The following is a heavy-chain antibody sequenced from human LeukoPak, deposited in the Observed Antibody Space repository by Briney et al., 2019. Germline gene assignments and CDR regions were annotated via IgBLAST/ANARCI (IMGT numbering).Heavy chain of an antibody. CDR2: IYYSGST. CDR3: ARVNYDILTGYYRFDY. D-gene: IGHD3-9*01. CDR1: GGSISSYY. V-gene: IGHV4-59*01. J-gene: IGHJ4*02. Sequence: SETLSLTCTVSGGSISSYYWSWIRQPPGKGLEWIGYIYYSGSTNYNPSLKSRVTISVDTSKNQFSLKLSSVTAADTAVYYCARVNYDILTGYYRFDYWGQGTPVTVSS.